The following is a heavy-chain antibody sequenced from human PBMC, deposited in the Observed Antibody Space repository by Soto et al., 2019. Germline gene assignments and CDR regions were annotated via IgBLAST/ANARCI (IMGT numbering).Heavy chain of an antibody. CDR1: SGSISSSNW. CDR2: IYHSGST. D-gene: IGHD6-19*01. J-gene: IGHJ3*02. Sequence: QVQLHESGPGLVKPSGTLSLTCAVSSGSISSSNWWSWVRQPPGKGLEWIGEIYHSGSTNYHTSLKSRVTKSVDKSTNQFSLKLSSVTAADTAVYYCAGGITVAGPSRDGFDIWGQGTMVTVYS. CDR3: AGGITVAGPSRDGFDI. V-gene: IGHV4-4*02.